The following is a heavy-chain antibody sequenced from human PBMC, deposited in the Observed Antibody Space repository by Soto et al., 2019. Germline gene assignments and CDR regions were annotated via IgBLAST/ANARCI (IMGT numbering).Heavy chain of an antibody. D-gene: IGHD2-15*01. CDR1: GGSISSGGYY. V-gene: IGHV4-31*03. J-gene: IGHJ4*02. CDR3: AKDPSRVVVAATYFDY. Sequence: TLSLTCTVSGGSISSGGYYWSWIRQHPGKGLEWIGYIYYSGSTYYNPSLKSRVTISVDTSKNPFSLKLSSVTAADTAVYYCAKDPSRVVVAATYFDYWGQGTLVTVSS. CDR2: IYYSGST.